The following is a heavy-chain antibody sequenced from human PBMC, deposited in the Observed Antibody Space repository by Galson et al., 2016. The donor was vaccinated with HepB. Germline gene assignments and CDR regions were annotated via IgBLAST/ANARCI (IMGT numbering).Heavy chain of an antibody. V-gene: IGHV1-18*01. J-gene: IGHJ6*02. CDR3: TRTKVRGLPAMDV. CDR2: ISTYNGNT. D-gene: IGHD3-10*01. CDR1: GYTFTTYS. Sequence: SVKVSCKASGYTFTTYSISWVRQAPGQGLEWMGWISTYNGNTNYAQKLQGRVTMTTDRSIGTAYMELSSLRSDDTAVYYCTRTKVRGLPAMDVWGQGTTVTVSS.